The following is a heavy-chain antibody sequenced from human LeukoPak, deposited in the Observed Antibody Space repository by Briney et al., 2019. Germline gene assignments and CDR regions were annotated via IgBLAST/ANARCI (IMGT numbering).Heavy chain of an antibody. V-gene: IGHV1-18*01. J-gene: IGHJ3*02. CDR3: LRVVPAAIGGNAFDI. D-gene: IGHD2-2*02. CDR2: ISAYNGDT. CDR1: GYTFTSYG. Sequence: ASVKVSCKASGYTFTSYGISWVRQAPRQGLEWMGWISAYNGDTNYAQKLQGRVTMTTDTSTSTAYMELRSLRSDDTAVYYCLRVVPAAIGGNAFDIWGQGTMVTVSS.